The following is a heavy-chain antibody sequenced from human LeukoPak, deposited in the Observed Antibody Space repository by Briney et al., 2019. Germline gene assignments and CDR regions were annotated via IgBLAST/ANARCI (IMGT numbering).Heavy chain of an antibody. V-gene: IGHV3-23*01. CDR3: AGIAAADSNY. CDR1: GGSFSGYY. Sequence: PSETLSLTCAVYGGSFSGYYWSWVRQAPGKGLEWVSAISGSGGSTYYADSVKGRFTISRDNSKNTLYLQMNSLRAEDTAVYYCAGIAAADSNYWGQGTLVTVSS. J-gene: IGHJ4*02. CDR2: ISGSGGST. D-gene: IGHD6-13*01.